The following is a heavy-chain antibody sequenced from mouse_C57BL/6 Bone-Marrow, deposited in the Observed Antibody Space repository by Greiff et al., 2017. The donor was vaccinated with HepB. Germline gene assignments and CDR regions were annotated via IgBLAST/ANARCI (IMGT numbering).Heavy chain of an antibody. D-gene: IGHD2-5*01. CDR2: IWGGGST. V-gene: IGHV2-9*01. J-gene: IGHJ4*01. CDR1: GFSFTSYG. Sequence: QVQLKESGPGLVAPSQSLSITCTVSGFSFTSYGVDWVRQPPGKGLEWLGVIWGGGSTNYNSARMSRLSISKDNSTSQVFLKMNSLQTEDTAMYCWAKHGSYYSNYYAMDYWGQGTSVSVSS. CDR3: AKHGSYYSNYYAMDY.